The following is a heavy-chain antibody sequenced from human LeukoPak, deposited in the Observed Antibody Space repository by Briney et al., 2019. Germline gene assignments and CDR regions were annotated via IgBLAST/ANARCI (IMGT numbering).Heavy chain of an antibody. CDR1: GXTFSNYA. D-gene: IGHD3-22*01. Sequence: GGSLXLSCXASGXTFSNYAMSWVRQAPGKGLEWXSAISGSGGSTYYADSVKGRFTISRDNSKNTLYLQMNSLRAEDTAVYYCAKEGHYYDSSGYYYETPFDYWGQGTLVTVSS. J-gene: IGHJ4*02. CDR2: ISGSGGST. V-gene: IGHV3-23*01. CDR3: AKEGHYYDSSGYYYETPFDY.